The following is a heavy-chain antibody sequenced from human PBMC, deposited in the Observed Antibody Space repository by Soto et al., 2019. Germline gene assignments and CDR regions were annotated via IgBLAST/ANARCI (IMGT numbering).Heavy chain of an antibody. V-gene: IGHV1-3*05. CDR3: AREGCWYVDY. CDR2: IKADNTNT. D-gene: IGHD2-21*01. CDR1: GFTFSGYT. J-gene: IGHJ4*02. Sequence: QVQLVQSGAEEKNPGASVKVSCKASGFTFSGYTIHWVRQAPGQRLEWMGWIKADNTNTKYSQKFQGRVTITRDTSASTVDMELSSRRSEDTAVYYCAREGCWYVDYWGQGTLVTVSS.